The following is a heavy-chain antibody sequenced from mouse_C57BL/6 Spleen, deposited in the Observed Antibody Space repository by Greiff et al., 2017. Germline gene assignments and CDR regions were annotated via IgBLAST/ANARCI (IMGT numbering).Heavy chain of an antibody. J-gene: IGHJ1*03. CDR3: TTYYGSSWYFDV. D-gene: IGHD1-1*01. Sequence: EVQRVESGTVLARPGASVKMSCKTSGYTFTSYWMHWVKQRPGQGLEWIGAIYPGNSDTSYNQKFKGKAKLTAVTSASTAYMELSSLTNEDSAVYYCTTYYGSSWYFDVWGTGTTVTVSS. V-gene: IGHV1-5*01. CDR2: IYPGNSDT. CDR1: GYTFTSYW.